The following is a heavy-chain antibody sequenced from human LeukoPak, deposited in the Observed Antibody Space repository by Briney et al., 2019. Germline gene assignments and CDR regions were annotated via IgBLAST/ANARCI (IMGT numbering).Heavy chain of an antibody. J-gene: IGHJ3*02. CDR1: GGSISSSSYY. CDR3: ARDRRGGIAARFKQKIDAFDI. V-gene: IGHV4-39*07. D-gene: IGHD6-13*01. Sequence: PSETLSLTCTVSGGSISSSSYYWGWIRQPPGKGLEWIGSIYHSGSTYYNPSLKSRVTISVDTSKNQFSLKLSSVTAADTAVYYCARDRRGGIAARFKQKIDAFDIWGQGTMVTVSS. CDR2: IYHSGST.